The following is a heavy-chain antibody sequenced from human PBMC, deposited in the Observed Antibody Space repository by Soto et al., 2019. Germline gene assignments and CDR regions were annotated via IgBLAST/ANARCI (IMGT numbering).Heavy chain of an antibody. J-gene: IGHJ3*02. V-gene: IGHV1-18*01. CDR3: ARDESTYYDFWSGYNAFDI. CDR1: GYTFTSYG. Sequence: ASVKVSCKASGYTFTSYGISCVRQAPGQGLEWMGWISAYNGKTNYAQMLQGRVTMTTDTSTSTAYMELRSLRSDDTAVYYCARDESTYYDFWSGYNAFDIWGQGTMVTVSS. CDR2: ISAYNGKT. D-gene: IGHD3-3*01.